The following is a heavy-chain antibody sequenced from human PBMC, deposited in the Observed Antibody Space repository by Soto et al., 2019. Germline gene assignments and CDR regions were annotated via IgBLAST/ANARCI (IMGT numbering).Heavy chain of an antibody. CDR3: ARATYYDFWSGYHYYYGMDV. CDR2: ISSSGSTI. Sequence: PRLSCAASGFTFSDYYMSWIRQAPGKGLEWVSYISSSGSTIYYADSVKGRFTISRDNAKNSLYLQMNSLRAEDTAVYYCARATYYDFWSGYHYYYGMDVWGQGTTVTVSS. CDR1: GFTFSDYY. V-gene: IGHV3-11*01. D-gene: IGHD3-3*01. J-gene: IGHJ6*02.